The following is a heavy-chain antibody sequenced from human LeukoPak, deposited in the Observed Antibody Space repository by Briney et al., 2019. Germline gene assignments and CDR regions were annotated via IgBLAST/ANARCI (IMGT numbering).Heavy chain of an antibody. D-gene: IGHD3-10*01. CDR1: GFTFSSYA. V-gene: IGHV3-30*04. CDR2: ISYDGSNK. Sequence: HTGGSLRLSCAASGFTFSSYAMHWVRQAPGKGLEWVAVISYDGSNKYYADSVKGRFTISRDNAKNSLYLQMNSLRAEDTAVYYCARVVRLGSGNDYWGQGTLVTVSS. J-gene: IGHJ4*02. CDR3: ARVVRLGSGNDY.